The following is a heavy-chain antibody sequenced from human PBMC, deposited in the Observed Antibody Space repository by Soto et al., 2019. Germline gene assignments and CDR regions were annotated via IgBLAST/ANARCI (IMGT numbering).Heavy chain of an antibody. Sequence: QSGGSLRLSCAASGFTVSSKYMSWVRQAPGKGLELVSLIQSGGPTYYADSVKGRFTISRDTSENTVHLQMDSLRAEDTAVYYCARTMVRGVMTLQHYYYMDVWGKGTTVTVSS. J-gene: IGHJ6*03. CDR3: ARTMVRGVMTLQHYYYMDV. D-gene: IGHD3-10*01. CDR2: IQSGGPT. CDR1: GFTVSSKY. V-gene: IGHV3-66*01.